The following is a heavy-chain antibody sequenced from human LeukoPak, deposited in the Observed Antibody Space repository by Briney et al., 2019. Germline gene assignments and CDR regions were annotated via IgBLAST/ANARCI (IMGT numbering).Heavy chain of an antibody. V-gene: IGHV4-39*07. J-gene: IGHJ4*02. CDR3: ATSGSYSSDY. D-gene: IGHD1-26*01. CDR2: IYYSGST. Sequence: PSETLSLTCTVSGGSISSSSYYWGWIRQPPGKGLEWIGSIYYSGSTYYNPSLKSRVTISVDTSKNQFSLKLSSVTAADTAVYYCATSGSYSSDYWGQGTLVTVSS. CDR1: GGSISSSSYY.